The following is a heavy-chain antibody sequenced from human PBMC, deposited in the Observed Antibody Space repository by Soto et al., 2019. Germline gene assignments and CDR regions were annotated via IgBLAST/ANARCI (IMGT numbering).Heavy chain of an antibody. Sequence: EVQLLESGGGLVQPGGSLRLSCAASGFTFSSYAMTWVRQAPGKGLEWVSTISQSGDSTYYRDSVKGRFTISRDNSKNTVYLQMNSLRAEDTAGYYCAKTDKFNPQSSGWANRFDYWGQGTLVTVSS. CDR1: GFTFSSYA. V-gene: IGHV3-23*01. CDR2: ISQSGDST. J-gene: IGHJ4*02. D-gene: IGHD6-19*01. CDR3: AKTDKFNPQSSGWANRFDY.